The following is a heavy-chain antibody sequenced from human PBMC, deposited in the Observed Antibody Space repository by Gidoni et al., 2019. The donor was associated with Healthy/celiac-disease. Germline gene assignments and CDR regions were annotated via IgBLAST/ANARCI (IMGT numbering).Heavy chain of an antibody. J-gene: IGHJ4*02. CDR3: AKGVSRSYTRTLFDY. CDR2: ISYDGSNK. V-gene: IGHV3-30*18. CDR1: GFTFSSYG. D-gene: IGHD1-26*01. Sequence: QVQLVESGGGVVQPGRSLRLSCAASGFTFSSYGMHWVRQAPGKGLEWVAVISYDGSNKYYADSVKGRFTISRDNSKNTLYLQMNSLRAEDTAVYYCAKGVSRSYTRTLFDYWGQGTLVTVSS.